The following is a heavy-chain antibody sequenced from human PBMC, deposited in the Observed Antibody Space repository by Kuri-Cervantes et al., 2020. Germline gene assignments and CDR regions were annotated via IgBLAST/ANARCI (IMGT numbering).Heavy chain of an antibody. V-gene: IGHV1-18*04. D-gene: IGHD5-12*01. J-gene: IGHJ5*02. CDR2: ISAYNGNT. CDR1: GYTFTSYY. Sequence: ASVKVSCKASGYTFTSYYMHWVRQAPGQGLEWMGWISAYNGNTNYAQKLQGRVTMTTDTSTGTAYMELRSLRSDDTAVYYCARGGKIVATMGWFDPWGQGTLVTVSS. CDR3: ARGGKIVATMGWFDP.